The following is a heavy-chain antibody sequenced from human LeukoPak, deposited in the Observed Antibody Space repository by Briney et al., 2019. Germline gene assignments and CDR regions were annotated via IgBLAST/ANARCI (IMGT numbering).Heavy chain of an antibody. J-gene: IGHJ5*02. D-gene: IGHD2-8*01. Sequence: SETLSLTCTVSGGSISTYYWSWIRQPPGKGLEWIGYIYYSGSTKYDPSLKSRVTISVDTSKNQFSLKLSSVTAADTAVYYCARVGVYAVNWFDPWGQGTLVTVSS. CDR1: GGSISTYY. CDR2: IYYSGST. CDR3: ARVGVYAVNWFDP. V-gene: IGHV4-59*01.